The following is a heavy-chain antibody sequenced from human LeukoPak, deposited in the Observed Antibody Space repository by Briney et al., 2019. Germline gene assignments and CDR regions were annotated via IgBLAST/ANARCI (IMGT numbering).Heavy chain of an antibody. D-gene: IGHD6-19*01. CDR3: AKDWGSSDWYNWFDP. Sequence: PGTSLRLSCVVSGFTIGNHGMHWVRQAPGKGLEWVAVISHDGGSEHYGDSVKGRLTISRDNPKNTLYLQMNSLRVEDTAVYYRAKDWGSSDWYNWFDPWGQGTLVTVSS. J-gene: IGHJ5*02. V-gene: IGHV3-30*18. CDR2: ISHDGGSE. CDR1: GFTIGNHG.